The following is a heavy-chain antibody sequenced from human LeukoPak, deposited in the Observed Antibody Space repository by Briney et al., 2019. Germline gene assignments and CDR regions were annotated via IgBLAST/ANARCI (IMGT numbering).Heavy chain of an antibody. CDR3: AIVRSGYYFDY. J-gene: IGHJ4*02. CDR2: ISNSGGAI. Sequence: KPGGSLRLSCAASGFNFSDFYMGWIRQAPGKGLEWISSISNSGGAIYYSDSVKGRFTMSRDNAKNSLFLQVDSLRAEDTALYYCAIVRSGYYFDYWGQGTLVTVSS. CDR1: GFNFSDFY. V-gene: IGHV3-11*01. D-gene: IGHD3-22*01.